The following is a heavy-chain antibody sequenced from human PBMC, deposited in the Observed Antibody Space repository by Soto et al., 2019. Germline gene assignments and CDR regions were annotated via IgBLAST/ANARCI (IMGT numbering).Heavy chain of an antibody. CDR1: GDSVSSNSAA. CDR3: ARALSLLVGELLPVGYYYYYMDV. J-gene: IGHJ6*03. V-gene: IGHV6-1*01. Sequence: SQTLSLTCAISGDSVSSNSAAWNWIRQSPSRGLEWLGRTYYRSKWYNDYAVSVKSRITINPDTSKNQFSLQLNSVTPEDTAVYYCARALSLLVGELLPVGYYYYYMDVWGKGTTVTVSS. CDR2: TYYRSKWYN. D-gene: IGHD2-15*01.